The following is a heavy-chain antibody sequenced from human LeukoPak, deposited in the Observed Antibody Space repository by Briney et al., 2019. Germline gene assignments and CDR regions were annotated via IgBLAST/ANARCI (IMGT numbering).Heavy chain of an antibody. CDR3: ARVTTWLQYYYYYGMDV. CDR2: INHSGST. J-gene: IGHJ6*02. Sequence: SETLSLTCAVYGGSFSGCYWSWIRQPPGKGLEWIGEINHSGSTNYNPSLKSRVTISVDTSKNQFSLKLSSVTAADTAVYYCARVTTWLQYYYYYGMDVWGQGTTVTVSS. CDR1: GGSFSGCY. V-gene: IGHV4-34*01. D-gene: IGHD5-24*01.